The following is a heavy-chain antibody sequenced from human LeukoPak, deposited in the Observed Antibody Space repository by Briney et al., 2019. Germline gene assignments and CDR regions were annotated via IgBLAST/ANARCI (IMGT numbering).Heavy chain of an antibody. V-gene: IGHV3-9*01. J-gene: IGHJ5*02. CDR1: GFTFDDYA. CDR2: ISWNSGSI. Sequence: PGRSLRLSCAASGFTFDDYAMHWVRQAPGKGLEWVSGISWNSGSIGYADSVKDRFTISRDNAKNSLYLQMNSLRAEDTALYYCAKGDTYYYENGWFDPWGQGTLVTVSS. CDR3: AKGDTYYYENGWFDP. D-gene: IGHD3-22*01.